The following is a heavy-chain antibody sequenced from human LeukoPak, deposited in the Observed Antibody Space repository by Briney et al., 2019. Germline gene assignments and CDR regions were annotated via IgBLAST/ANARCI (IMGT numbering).Heavy chain of an antibody. D-gene: IGHD1-1*01. J-gene: IGHJ5*02. CDR3: ARQPEGTWFDP. V-gene: IGHV5-10-1*01. CDR1: GYSFTSNW. Sequence: KPGESLRISCKGSGYSFTSNWISWVRQMPGNGLESMGRFDPSHSYTNYSPSFQGHVTISADKSITTAYLQWSSLKASDTAMYYCARQPEGTWFDPWGQGTLVTVSS. CDR2: FDPSHSYT.